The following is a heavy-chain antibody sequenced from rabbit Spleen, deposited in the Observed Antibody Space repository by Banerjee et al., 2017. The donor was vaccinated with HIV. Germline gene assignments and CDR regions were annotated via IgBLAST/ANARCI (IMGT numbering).Heavy chain of an antibody. CDR3: AGGDGYAYGGYDL. Sequence: QEQLVESGGGLVKPEGSLKLSCTASGFSFSDRDVMCWVRQAPGKGLEWIGCVFLGSSGNSYYASWVNGRFTISKSSSTTATLQMTSLTVADTATYFCAGGDGYAYGGYDLWGQGTLVTVS. CDR1: GFSFSDRDV. CDR2: VFLGSSGNS. V-gene: IGHV1S45*01. J-gene: IGHJ3*01. D-gene: IGHD6-1*01.